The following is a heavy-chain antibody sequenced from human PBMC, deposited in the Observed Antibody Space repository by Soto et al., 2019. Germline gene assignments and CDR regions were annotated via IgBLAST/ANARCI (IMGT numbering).Heavy chain of an antibody. CDR2: VSLSGAT. CDR1: GFSINSYA. CDR3: TRDQSDRDVYHWFPAI. V-gene: IGHV3-23*01. J-gene: IGHJ3*02. Sequence: DVQLLESGGGLVQPGGSLRLSCAASGFSINSYATSWARQAPGKGLEWVSAVSLSGATYYANFVEGRFSISRDNSKNTLYLQMNSLRDDDTAVYFCTRDQSDRDVYHWFPAIWGPGTMLTVS. D-gene: IGHD3-9*01.